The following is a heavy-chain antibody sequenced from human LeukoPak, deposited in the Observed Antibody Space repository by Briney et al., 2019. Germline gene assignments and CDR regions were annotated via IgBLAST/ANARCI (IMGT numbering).Heavy chain of an antibody. CDR3: ARVSSGWYQSYFDY. J-gene: IGHJ4*02. Sequence: EASVKVSCKASGGTFSSYAISWVRQAPGQGLEWMGGIIPIFGTANYAQKFQGRVTITADESTSTAYMELSSLRSEDTAVYYCARVSSGWYQSYFDYWGQGTLVTVSS. D-gene: IGHD6-19*01. V-gene: IGHV1-69*13. CDR2: IIPIFGTA. CDR1: GGTFSSYA.